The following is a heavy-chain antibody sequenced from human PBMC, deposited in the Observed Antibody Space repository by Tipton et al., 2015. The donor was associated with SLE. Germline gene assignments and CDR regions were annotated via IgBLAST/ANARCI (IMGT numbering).Heavy chain of an antibody. CDR1: GGSFSGYY. CDR2: IAGRGDDR. CDR3: AKLPSSLGISWFDP. V-gene: IGHV3-23*01. J-gene: IGHJ5*02. Sequence: LSLTCDVYGGSFSGYYWSWIRQPPGKGLEWVSSIAGRGDDRYYVDSVKGRFTISRDNSKNTVYLQMNSLRAEDTALYYCAKLPSSLGISWFDPWGQGTLVTVS.